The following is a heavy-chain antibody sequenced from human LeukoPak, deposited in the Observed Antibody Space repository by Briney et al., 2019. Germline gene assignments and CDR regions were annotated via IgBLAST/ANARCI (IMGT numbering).Heavy chain of an antibody. J-gene: IGHJ5*02. CDR3: ARGPPPTVLTTFGWFDP. V-gene: IGHV7-4-1*02. D-gene: IGHD2/OR15-2a*01. Sequence: PGASVKVSCKASGYTFTSYAMNRVRQAPGQGLERMGWINTNTGNPTYAQGFTGRFVFSLDTSVSTAYLQISGLKAEDTAVYYCARGPPPTVLTTFGWFDPWGQGTLVTVSS. CDR2: INTNTGNP. CDR1: GYTFTSYA.